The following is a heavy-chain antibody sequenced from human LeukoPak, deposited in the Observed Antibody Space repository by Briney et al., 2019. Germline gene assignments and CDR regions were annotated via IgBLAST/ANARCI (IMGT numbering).Heavy chain of an antibody. Sequence: PGGSLRLSCAASGFTVSSNYMSWVRQAPGKGLEWVSVIYSGGSTYYADSVKGRFTISRDNSKNTLYLQMNSLRAEDTAVYYCARHLQRSSGRRGYYYGMDVWGQGTTVTVSS. CDR2: IYSGGST. J-gene: IGHJ6*02. CDR1: GFTVSSNY. V-gene: IGHV3-53*01. CDR3: ARHLQRSSGRRGYYYGMDV. D-gene: IGHD6-19*01.